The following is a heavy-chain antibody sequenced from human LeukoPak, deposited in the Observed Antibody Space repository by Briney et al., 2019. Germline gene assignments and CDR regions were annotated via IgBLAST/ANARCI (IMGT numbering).Heavy chain of an antibody. J-gene: IGHJ6*03. CDR3: ARGPSVAGDIPNYYYYMDV. Sequence: GSSVTVSCKASGGTFCSYAISWVRQAPGQGLEWMGGIIPIFGTANYAQKFQGRVTITTDESTSTAYMELSSLRSEDTAVYYCARGPSVAGDIPNYYYYMDVWGKGTTVTVSS. CDR1: GGTFCSYA. V-gene: IGHV1-69*05. D-gene: IGHD6-19*01. CDR2: IIPIFGTA.